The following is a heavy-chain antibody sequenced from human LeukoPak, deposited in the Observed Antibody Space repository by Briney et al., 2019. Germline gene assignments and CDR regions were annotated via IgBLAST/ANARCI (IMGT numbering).Heavy chain of an antibody. V-gene: IGHV4-4*07. Sequence: KPSETLSLTCTVSGGSISSYYWSWIRQPAGKGLEWIGRIYTSGSTNYSASLKSRVSMSVDTSKNQFSLKLSSVTAADTAVFYCARENSGSYREFDYWGQGTLVTVSS. CDR3: ARENSGSYREFDY. CDR1: GGSISSYY. J-gene: IGHJ4*02. D-gene: IGHD1-26*01. CDR2: IYTSGST.